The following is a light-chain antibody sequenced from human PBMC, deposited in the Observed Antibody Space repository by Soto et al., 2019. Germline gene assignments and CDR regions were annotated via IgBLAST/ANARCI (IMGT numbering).Light chain of an antibody. J-gene: IGLJ1*01. CDR2: AND. CDR3: ATWDDRPNVFYV. CDR1: SSNIGDNN. V-gene: IGLV1-44*01. Sequence: QSVLTQPPSASGTPGQRVTISCSGSSSNIGDNNVNWYQKLPGTAPKLLIFANDQRPSGVPDRFSGSKSGTLASLVISGLQSEDEADYYCATWDDRPNVFYVFGTGTKLTVL.